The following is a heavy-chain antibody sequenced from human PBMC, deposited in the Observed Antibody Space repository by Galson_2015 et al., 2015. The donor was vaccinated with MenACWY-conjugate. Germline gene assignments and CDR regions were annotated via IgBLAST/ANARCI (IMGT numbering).Heavy chain of an antibody. CDR2: KYFSGSP. Sequence: ATLSLTCTVSGGSISSYYWSWIRQPPGKGLEWIGYKYFSGSPNYNPSLKSRVTISVDTSKNQFSLKLSSVTAADTAVYYCARVIGYCSGGSCYGQFDPWGQGTLVTVSS. D-gene: IGHD2-15*01. J-gene: IGHJ5*02. V-gene: IGHV4-59*01. CDR1: GGSISSYY. CDR3: ARVIGYCSGGSCYGQFDP.